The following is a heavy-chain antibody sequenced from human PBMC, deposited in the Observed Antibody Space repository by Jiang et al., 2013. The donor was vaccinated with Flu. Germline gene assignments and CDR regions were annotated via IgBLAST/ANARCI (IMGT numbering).Heavy chain of an antibody. D-gene: IGHD4-17*01. V-gene: IGHV4-31*03. CDR2: ILSSGRS. CDR3: ASGDKRGYGAPFDY. J-gene: IGHJ4*02. CDR1: GDSLGSGNFY. Sequence: GPGLVKPSQTLSLTHIVSGDSLGSGNFYWTWIRHHPRKGLEWIGYILSSGRSYSNPSLEGRVAVSLDSSKNQFSLALSSVTAADTALYYCASGDKRGYGAPFDYWGQGTLVTVSS.